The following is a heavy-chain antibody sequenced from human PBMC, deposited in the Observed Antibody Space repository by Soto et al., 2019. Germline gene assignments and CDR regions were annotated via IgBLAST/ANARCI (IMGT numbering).Heavy chain of an antibody. D-gene: IGHD3-3*01. Sequence: ASVKVSCKVSGYTLTELSMHWVRQAPGKGLEWMGGFDPEDGETIYAQKFQGRVTMTEDTSTDTAYMELSSLRSEDTAVYYCATAPRLDFWSGYYTRFDYWGQGTLVTVSS. CDR2: FDPEDGET. J-gene: IGHJ4*02. CDR1: GYTLTELS. V-gene: IGHV1-24*01. CDR3: ATAPRLDFWSGYYTRFDY.